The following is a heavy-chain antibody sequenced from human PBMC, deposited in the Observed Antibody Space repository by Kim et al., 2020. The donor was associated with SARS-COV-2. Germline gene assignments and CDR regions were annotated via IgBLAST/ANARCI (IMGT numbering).Heavy chain of an antibody. CDR3: ARGDYYCSGSYYNGDH. Sequence: GGSLRLSCAASGFTFSSYVMHWVRQAPGKGLEWVALISYDGSNKYYVDSVKGRFTISRDNSKNTLYLQMNSLRAEDTAVFYCARGDYYCSGSYYNGDHWGQGTLVTVSS. CDR1: GFTFSSYV. CDR2: ISYDGSNK. V-gene: IGHV3-30*04. J-gene: IGHJ4*02. D-gene: IGHD3-10*01.